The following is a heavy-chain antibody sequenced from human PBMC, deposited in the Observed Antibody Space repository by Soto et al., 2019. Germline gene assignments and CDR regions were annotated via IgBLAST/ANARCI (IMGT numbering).Heavy chain of an antibody. CDR1: GYTFTSYG. Sequence: ASVKVSCKASGYTFTSYGISWVRQAPGQGLEWMGWISAYNGNTNYAQKLQGRVTMTTDTSTSTAYMELRSLRSDDTAVYYCARDRYCSGGSCYIGNWFDPWGQGTLVTVSS. D-gene: IGHD2-15*01. CDR3: ARDRYCSGGSCYIGNWFDP. CDR2: ISAYNGNT. V-gene: IGHV1-18*01. J-gene: IGHJ5*02.